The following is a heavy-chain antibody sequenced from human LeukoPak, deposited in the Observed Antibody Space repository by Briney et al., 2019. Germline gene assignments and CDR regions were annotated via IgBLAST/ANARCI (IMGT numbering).Heavy chain of an antibody. D-gene: IGHD6-25*01. V-gene: IGHV3-73*01. J-gene: IGHJ6*04. CDR1: GFTFSVSA. Sequence: GGSLRLSCAASGFTFSVSAIHWVRQASGKGLEWVGRIKTKADNYATAYDASVKGRFTTSRDDSKNTAYLQMNSLKIEDTAVYYCTHPAYYYGLDVWGKGTTVTVSS. CDR2: IKTKADNYAT. CDR3: THPAYYYGLDV.